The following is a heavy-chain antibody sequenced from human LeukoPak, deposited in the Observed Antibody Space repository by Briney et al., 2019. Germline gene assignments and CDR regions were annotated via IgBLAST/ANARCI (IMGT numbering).Heavy chain of an antibody. D-gene: IGHD2-2*01. J-gene: IGHJ6*03. V-gene: IGHV4-38-2*02. CDR1: GYSISSGYY. CDR3: ARSSTTDANHYYYYYMDV. CDR2: IYHSGST. Sequence: SETLSLTCTVSGYSISSGYYWGWIRQPPGKGLEWIGSIYHSGSTYYNPSLKSRVTISVDTSKNQFSLKLSSVTAADTAVYYCARSSTTDANHYYYYYMDVWGRGTTVTVSS.